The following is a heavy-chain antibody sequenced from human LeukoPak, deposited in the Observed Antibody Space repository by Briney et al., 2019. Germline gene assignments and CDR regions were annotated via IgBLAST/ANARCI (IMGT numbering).Heavy chain of an antibody. CDR2: ISYDGSNK. CDR1: GFTFSSYG. CDR3: ASPAHYDVLTGYYSNYDY. V-gene: IGHV3-30*03. J-gene: IGHJ4*02. D-gene: IGHD3-9*01. Sequence: GGSLRLSCAASGFTFSSYGMHWVRQAPGKGLEWVAVISYDGSNKYYADSVKGRFTISRDNSKNTLYLQMNSLRAEDTAVYYCASPAHYDVLTGYYSNYDYWGQGTLVTVSS.